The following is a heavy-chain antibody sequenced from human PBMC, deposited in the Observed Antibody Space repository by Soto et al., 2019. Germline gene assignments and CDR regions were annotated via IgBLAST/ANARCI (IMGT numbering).Heavy chain of an antibody. D-gene: IGHD4-17*01. V-gene: IGHV4-34*01. J-gene: IGHJ5*02. CDR2: INHSGST. CDR1: GGSFSGYY. CDR3: ARVPSIMVTTLINWFDP. Sequence: SQTLSLTCAVYGGSFSGYYWSWIRQPPGKGLEWIGEINHSGSTNYNPSLKSRVTLSVDTSKNQFSLKLSSVTAADTGVYYCARVPSIMVTTLINWFDPWGQGTLVTVSS.